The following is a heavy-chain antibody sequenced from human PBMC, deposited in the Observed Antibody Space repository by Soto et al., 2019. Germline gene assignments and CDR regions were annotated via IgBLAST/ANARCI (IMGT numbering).Heavy chain of an antibody. J-gene: IGHJ5*02. D-gene: IGHD4-17*01. Sequence: QVQLVESGGGAVQPGRSLRLSCAASRFTFDSHGMHWVRQAPGKGLEWVAVISSDGNNKYYADSVKGRFTISRDNFNNILYLQMSSLRAEDTAVYYCAKDLLPNTVTTCGSWGQGTLVTV. CDR3: AKDLLPNTVTTCGS. V-gene: IGHV3-30*18. CDR2: ISSDGNNK. CDR1: RFTFDSHG.